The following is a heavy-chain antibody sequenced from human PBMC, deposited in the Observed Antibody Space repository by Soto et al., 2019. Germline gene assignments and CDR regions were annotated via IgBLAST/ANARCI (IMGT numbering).Heavy chain of an antibody. Sequence: EVQLVESGGGLVKPGGSLRLSCAASGFTFSNAWMNWVRQAPGKGLEWVGRINTKSDGGTKDYAAPVKGRFTISRDDSKTTLYLQMNSLKTEASALYYCTTGLASSGWYFGYWGQGTLVTVSS. CDR2: INTKSDGGTK. V-gene: IGHV3-15*07. CDR3: TTGLASSGWYFGY. D-gene: IGHD6-19*01. CDR1: GFTFSNAW. J-gene: IGHJ4*02.